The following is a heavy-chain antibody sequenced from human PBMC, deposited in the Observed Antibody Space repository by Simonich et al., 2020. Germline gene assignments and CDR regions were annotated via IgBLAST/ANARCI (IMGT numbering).Heavy chain of an antibody. D-gene: IGHD7-27*01. CDR1: GSTFSSYA. CDR3: ARDRNWGWFDP. J-gene: IGHJ5*02. Sequence: QVQLVDSGGGVVQPGRSLKLSCAAFGSTFSSYAMHWVRQAPGKGLEWVAFISVAGSNKDYADSVKGRFTISRDNSKNTLYLQMNSLRAEDTAVYYCARDRNWGWFDPWGQGTLVTVSS. CDR2: ISVAGSNK. V-gene: IGHV3-30*07.